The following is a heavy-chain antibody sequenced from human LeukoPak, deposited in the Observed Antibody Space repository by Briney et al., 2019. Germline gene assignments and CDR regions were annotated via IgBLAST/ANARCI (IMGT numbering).Heavy chain of an antibody. J-gene: IGHJ4*02. Sequence: SVKVSCKASGGTFSSYAISWVRQAPGQGLEWMGRIIPILGIANYAQKFQGRVTITADKSTSTAYMGLSSLRSEDTAVYCCARGGEQALRLLWLGDYFDYWGQGTLVTVSS. V-gene: IGHV1-69*04. CDR1: GGTFSSYA. CDR2: IIPILGIA. CDR3: ARGGEQALRLLWLGDYFDY. D-gene: IGHD3-10*01.